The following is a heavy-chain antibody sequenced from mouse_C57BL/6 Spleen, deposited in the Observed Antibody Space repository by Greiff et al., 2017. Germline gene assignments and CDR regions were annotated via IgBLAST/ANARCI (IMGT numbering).Heavy chain of an antibody. J-gene: IGHJ3*01. CDR3: ARGAY. CDR1: GYTFTYYN. Sequence: VQLQQSGPELVQPGASVKIPCKASGYTFTYYNMDWVKQSPGKSLEWIGDINPNNGGTIYNQKFKGKATLTVDKSYSTAYMERRSLTSEDTGVYYCARGAYWGQGTLVTVSA. V-gene: IGHV1-18*01. CDR2: INPNNGGT.